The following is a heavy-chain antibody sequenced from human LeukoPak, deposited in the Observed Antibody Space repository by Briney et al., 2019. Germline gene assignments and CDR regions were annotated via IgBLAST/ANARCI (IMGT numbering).Heavy chain of an antibody. D-gene: IGHD5-12*01. J-gene: IGHJ4*02. CDR3: ARHIGGYYFDY. CDR1: GGSISSGGYY. CDR2: IYYSGST. V-gene: IGHV4-61*08. Sequence: SETLSLTCTVSGGSISSGGYYWSWIRQHPGKGLEWIGYIYYSGSTNYNPSLKSRVTISVDTSRNQFSLKLSSVTAADTAVYYCARHIGGYYFDYWGQGILVTVSS.